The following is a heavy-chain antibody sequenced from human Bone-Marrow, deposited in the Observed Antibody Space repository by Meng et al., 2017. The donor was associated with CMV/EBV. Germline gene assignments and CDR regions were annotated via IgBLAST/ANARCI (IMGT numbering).Heavy chain of an antibody. CDR2: IKSKTDGGTT. CDR3: TQSGAGN. J-gene: IGHJ4*02. CDR1: GFTFSGSA. Sequence: GESLKISCAASGFTFSGSAMHWVRQSSGKGLEWVGRIKSKTDGGTTDYAAPVKGRFTISRDDSKNTLYLQMNSLKTEDTAVYYCTQSGAGNWGQGTLVTVSS. V-gene: IGHV3-15*01. D-gene: IGHD3-10*01.